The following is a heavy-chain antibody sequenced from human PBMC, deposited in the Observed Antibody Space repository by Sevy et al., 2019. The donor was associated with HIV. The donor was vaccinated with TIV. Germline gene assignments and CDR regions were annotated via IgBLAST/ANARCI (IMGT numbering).Heavy chain of an antibody. CDR1: GGSTSLYY. CDR3: ARAPLISLDILGATSVFDS. J-gene: IGHJ4*02. V-gene: IGHV4-59*13. Sequence: LLQLPETLSLTCTVSGGSTSLYYWSWIRQPPGKGLEWIGYIYFTGSTDYNPSLKSRVTISLDTSKNQFSLKLTSVTAADTAVYYCARAPLISLDILGATSVFDSWGQGTPVTVSS. D-gene: IGHD1-26*01. CDR2: IYFTGST.